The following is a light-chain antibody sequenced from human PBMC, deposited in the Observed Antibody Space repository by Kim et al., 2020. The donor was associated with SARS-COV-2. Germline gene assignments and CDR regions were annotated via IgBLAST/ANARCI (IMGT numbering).Light chain of an antibody. Sequence: QTDTLTCTGNSNNVGDQGAAWLQLHQGHPPKLLSDRINLRPSGISARFSASRSGNTASLTITGLQAEDEADNYCSAWDSSLDAWVFGGGTKLTVL. CDR1: SNNVGDQG. CDR3: SAWDSSLDAWV. V-gene: IGLV10-54*04. J-gene: IGLJ3*02. CDR2: RIN.